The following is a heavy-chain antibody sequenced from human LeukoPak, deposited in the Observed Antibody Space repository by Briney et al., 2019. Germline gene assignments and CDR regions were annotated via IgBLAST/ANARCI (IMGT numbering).Heavy chain of an antibody. V-gene: IGHV3-30*02. J-gene: IGHJ3*02. D-gene: IGHD1-26*01. CDR1: GFTFSSYA. CDR2: IRSDGSNE. Sequence: GGSLRLSCAASGFTFSSYAMHWVRQAPGKGLEWVAFIRSDGSNEYYIDSVKGRFTLSRDNSKNTLYLQMNSLRAEDTAVYYCAKDSAVSGSYPDASDIWGQGTMVTVSS. CDR3: AKDSAVSGSYPDASDI.